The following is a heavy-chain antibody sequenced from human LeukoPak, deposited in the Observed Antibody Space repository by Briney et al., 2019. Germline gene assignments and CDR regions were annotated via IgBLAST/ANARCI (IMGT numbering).Heavy chain of an antibody. J-gene: IGHJ4*02. CDR2: IYYSGST. D-gene: IGHD3-10*01. CDR3: AREMVRGVINN. V-gene: IGHV4-39*02. CDR1: GGSISSSSYY. Sequence: SETLSLTCTVSGGSISSSSYYWGWIRQPPGKGLEWIGSIYYSGSTYYNPSLKSRVTISVDTSKNQFSLKLSSVTAADTAVYYCAREMVRGVINNWGQGTLVTVSS.